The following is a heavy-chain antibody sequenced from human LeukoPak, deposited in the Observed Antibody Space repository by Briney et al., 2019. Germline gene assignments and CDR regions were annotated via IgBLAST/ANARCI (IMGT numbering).Heavy chain of an antibody. V-gene: IGHV3-30*02. D-gene: IGHD6-19*01. CDR2: IRYDGSNE. CDR1: GFSFSGYG. J-gene: IGHJ4*02. Sequence: GGSLRLSCAASGFSFSGYGMHWVRQAPGKGLEWVAFIRYDGSNEYYADSVKGRFTISRDKSKNTLSLQMNGLRVEDTAVYYCATMFSIGWESPDYWGQGTLVTVSS. CDR3: ATMFSIGWESPDY.